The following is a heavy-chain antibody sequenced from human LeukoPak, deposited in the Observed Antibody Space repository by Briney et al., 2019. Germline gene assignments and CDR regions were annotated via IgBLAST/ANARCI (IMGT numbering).Heavy chain of an antibody. CDR2: ISGSGDKT. J-gene: IGHJ4*02. CDR3: AKDSLVGGWLVGYSFDS. CDR1: GFTFSSYA. V-gene: IGHV3-23*01. Sequence: GGSLRLSCAASGFTFSSYAMSWVRQAPGKGLGWVSGISGSGDKTYYADSVKGRFTISRDSSKNTLFLQMNSLRAEDTAVYYCAKDSLVGGWLVGYSFDSWGQGTLVTVSS. D-gene: IGHD6-19*01.